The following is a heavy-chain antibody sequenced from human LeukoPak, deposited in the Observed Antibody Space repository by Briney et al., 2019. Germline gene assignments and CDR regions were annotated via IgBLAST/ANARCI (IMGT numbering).Heavy chain of an antibody. CDR1: GFIFGNYW. CDR2: IKEDESEK. D-gene: IGHD1-26*01. V-gene: IGHV3-7*01. CDR3: VGGSYHDY. Sequence: GGSLRLSCVASGFIFGNYWMSWVRQTPGKGLEWVANIKEDESEKYYVDSVKGRFTISRDNAKNSLYLQMNSLRTEDTAVYYCVGGSYHDYWGQGTRVTVSS. J-gene: IGHJ4*02.